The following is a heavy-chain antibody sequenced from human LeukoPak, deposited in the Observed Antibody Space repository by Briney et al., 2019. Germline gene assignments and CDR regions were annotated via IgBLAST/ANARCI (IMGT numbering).Heavy chain of an antibody. CDR1: GYSFNGYY. Sequence: ASVKVFCKASGYSFNGYYMHWVRQAPGQGLEWMGWINPNSGVTNYAQKFQGRVTMIRDTSISTAYMELSRLRSDDTAVYYCARETGCSGGSCYDYFDYWGQGTLVIVSS. D-gene: IGHD2-15*01. V-gene: IGHV1-2*02. CDR3: ARETGCSGGSCYDYFDY. J-gene: IGHJ4*02. CDR2: INPNSGVT.